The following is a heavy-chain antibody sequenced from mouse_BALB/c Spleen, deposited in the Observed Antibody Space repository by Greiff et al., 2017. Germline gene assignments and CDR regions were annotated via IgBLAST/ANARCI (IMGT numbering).Heavy chain of an antibody. D-gene: IGHD4-1*01. CDR1: GYTFTDYA. CDR2: ISTYYGDA. Sequence: QVQLQQSGAELVRPGVSVKISCKGSGYTFTDYAMHWVKQSHAKSLEWIGVISTYYGDASYNQKFKGKATMTVDKSSSTAYMELARLTSEDSAIYYCARGATGSAMDYWGQGTSVTVSS. CDR3: ARGATGSAMDY. V-gene: IGHV1S137*01. J-gene: IGHJ4*01.